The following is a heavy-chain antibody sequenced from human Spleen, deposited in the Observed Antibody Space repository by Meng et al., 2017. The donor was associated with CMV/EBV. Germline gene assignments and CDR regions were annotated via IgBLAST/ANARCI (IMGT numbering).Heavy chain of an antibody. D-gene: IGHD4-17*01. Sequence: SETLSLTCAVYGGSFSGYYWSWLRQTPGKGLEWIGYVYFTGGTNYKPSLNSRVTISIDTSKNQFSLRLNSVTAADTATYYCARDISEGTTTYYFDSWGQGTLVTVSS. CDR1: GGSFSGYY. V-gene: IGHV4-59*01. CDR3: ARDISEGTTTYYFDS. J-gene: IGHJ4*02. CDR2: VYFTGGT.